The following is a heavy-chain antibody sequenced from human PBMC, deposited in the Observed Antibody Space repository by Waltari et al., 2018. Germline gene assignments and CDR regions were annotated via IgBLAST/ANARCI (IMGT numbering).Heavy chain of an antibody. V-gene: IGHV3-23*01. CDR1: GFTFSRCA. D-gene: IGHD6-13*01. J-gene: IGHJ5*02. CDR2: ISGSGGST. CDR3: AKERMAAAGNNWFDP. Sequence: EVQLLESGGGLVLPGGSLRLSCAASGFTFSRCAMSWVRQARGKGLEWVSAISGSGGSTYYADSVKGRFTISRDNSKNTLYLQMNSLRAEDTAVYYCAKERMAAAGNNWFDPWGQGTLVTVSS.